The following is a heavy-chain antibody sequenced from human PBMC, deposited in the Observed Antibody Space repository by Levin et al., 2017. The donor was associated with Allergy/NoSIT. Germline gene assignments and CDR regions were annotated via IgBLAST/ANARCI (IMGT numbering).Heavy chain of an antibody. V-gene: IGHV3-23*01. CDR1: GFTFSSYV. D-gene: IGHD1-1*01. J-gene: IGHJ6*03. Sequence: GESLKISCAASGFTFSSYVMSWVRQAPGKGLEWVSGISGSGGATYYADSVKGRFTISRDNSKNTLFLQMNSLRAEDTAIYYCAKDVGHWTLYYYMDVWGKGTTVTVSS. CDR2: ISGSGGAT. CDR3: AKDVGHWTLYYYMDV.